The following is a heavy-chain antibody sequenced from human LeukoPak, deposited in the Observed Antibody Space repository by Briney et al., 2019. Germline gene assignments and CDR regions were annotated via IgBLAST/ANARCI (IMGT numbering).Heavy chain of an antibody. V-gene: IGHV3-23*01. CDR1: GFTFSNFG. CDR2: ITSGVGIT. Sequence: PGGSLRLSCAASGFTFSNFGMNRVRQAPGKGLEWVSIITSGVGITYYADSVKGRFTISRDNSKNTLYLQMNSLRAEDTAVYFCSTIVPDVVATLTFAYWGQGALVTVSS. D-gene: IGHD2-21*01. J-gene: IGHJ4*02. CDR3: STIVPDVVATLTFAY.